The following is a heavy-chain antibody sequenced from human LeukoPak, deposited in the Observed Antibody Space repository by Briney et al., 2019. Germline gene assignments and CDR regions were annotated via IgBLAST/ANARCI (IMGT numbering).Heavy chain of an antibody. CDR3: ARNAPFDY. J-gene: IGHJ4*02. Sequence: GGSLRLSCAASGFTYSTYWMSWVRQAPGKGLEWVANINQDGSEKYYVDSVRGRFTVSRDNAKNSLYLQMNSLRGEDTAVYYCARNAPFDYWGQGTLVTVSS. CDR2: INQDGSEK. CDR1: GFTYSTYW. V-gene: IGHV3-7*01.